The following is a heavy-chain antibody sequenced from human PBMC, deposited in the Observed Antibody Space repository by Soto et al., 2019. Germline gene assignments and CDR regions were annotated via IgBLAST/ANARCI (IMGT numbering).Heavy chain of an antibody. CDR3: ARGIGYYYDSSGYSPHDY. D-gene: IGHD3-22*01. V-gene: IGHV3-21*01. Sequence: GGSLRLSCAASGFTFSSYSMNWVRQAPGKGLEWVSSISSSSYIYYADSVKGRFTISRDNAKNSLYLQMNSLRAEDTAVYYCARGIGYYYDSSGYSPHDYWGQGTLVTVSS. CDR1: GFTFSSYS. CDR2: ISSSSYI. J-gene: IGHJ4*02.